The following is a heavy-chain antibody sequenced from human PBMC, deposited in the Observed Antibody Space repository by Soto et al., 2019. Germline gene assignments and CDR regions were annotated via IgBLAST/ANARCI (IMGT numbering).Heavy chain of an antibody. D-gene: IGHD3-16*02. CDR3: ARVGEYYDYVWGSYPPDY. Sequence: QVQLVESGGGVVQPVRSLRLSCAASGFTFSSYAMHWVRQAPGKGLEWVAVISYDGSNKYYADSVKGRFTISRDNSKNTLYLQMNSLRAEDTAVYYCARVGEYYDYVWGSYPPDYWGQGTLVTVSS. V-gene: IGHV3-30-3*01. CDR1: GFTFSSYA. CDR2: ISYDGSNK. J-gene: IGHJ4*02.